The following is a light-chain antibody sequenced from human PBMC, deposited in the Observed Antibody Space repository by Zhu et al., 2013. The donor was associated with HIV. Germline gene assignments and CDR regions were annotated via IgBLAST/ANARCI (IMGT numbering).Light chain of an antibody. V-gene: IGKV1-5*03. CDR3: QQSHSIPLT. CDR1: QSISSW. Sequence: DIQMTQSPSTLSASVGDRVTITCRASQSISSWLAWYQQKPGKAPKLLIYKASSLESGVPSRFSGSGSGTEFTLTISSLQPDDFATYYCQQSHSIPLTFAGGTKVEIK. CDR2: KAS. J-gene: IGKJ4*01.